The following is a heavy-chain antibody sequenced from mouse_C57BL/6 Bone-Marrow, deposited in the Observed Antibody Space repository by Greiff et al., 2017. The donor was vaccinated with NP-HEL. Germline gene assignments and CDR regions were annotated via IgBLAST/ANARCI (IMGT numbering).Heavy chain of an antibody. CDR1: GYSITSGYY. D-gene: IGHD1-1*01. V-gene: IGHV3-6*01. CDR2: ISYDGSN. CDR3: ARGRYGSSYPFAY. J-gene: IGHJ3*01. Sequence: EVQLQQSGPGLVKPSQSLSLTCSVTGYSITSGYYWNWIRQFPGNKLEWMGYISYDGSNNYNPSLKNRISITRDTSKNQFFLKLNSVTTEDTATYYCARGRYGSSYPFAYWGQGTLVTVSA.